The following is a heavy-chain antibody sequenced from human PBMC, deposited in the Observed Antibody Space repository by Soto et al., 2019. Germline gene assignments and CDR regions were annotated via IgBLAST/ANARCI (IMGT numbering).Heavy chain of an antibody. CDR2: ITSSGGNA. J-gene: IGHJ5*02. D-gene: IGHD1-7*01. V-gene: IGHV3-11*01. Sequence: GGSLRLSCAASGFSFKDYYMTWMRQTPEKGLEWISTITSSGGNAYYAASVKGRVTISRDNAHNSLYLQMSGLRAEDTALYYCARDTYTNYVSYFDLWGQGTLVTVSS. CDR3: ARDTYTNYVSYFDL. CDR1: GFSFKDYY.